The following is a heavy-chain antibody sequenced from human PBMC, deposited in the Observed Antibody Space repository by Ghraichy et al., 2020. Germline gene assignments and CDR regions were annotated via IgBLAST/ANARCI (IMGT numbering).Heavy chain of an antibody. V-gene: IGHV1-3*01. J-gene: IGHJ4*02. CDR1: GYNFLNFD. CDR3: ARARYGSGSLGY. CDR2: ISGGNGNT. Sequence: ASVKVSCKASGYNFLNFDIHWLRQAPGHRPEWMGWISGGNGNTQYSPSVQGRVTFTRDTSAGTAYMELRRLTVEDTAIYFCARARYGSGSLGYWGQGTLVTAS. D-gene: IGHD3-10*01.